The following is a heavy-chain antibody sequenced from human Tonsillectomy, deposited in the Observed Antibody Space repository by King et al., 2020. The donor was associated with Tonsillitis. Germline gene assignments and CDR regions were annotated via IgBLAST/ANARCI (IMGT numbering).Heavy chain of an antibody. Sequence: VQLQQWGAGLLKPSETLSLTCGVYGGSFRGYYWSWIRQPPGKGLDWIGEINHSRSTNYNPSLKSRVTISLDTSKNEFSLRLSSVTAADTAVYYCARYCGSTSCYTLDAFDIWGQGTMVTVSS. D-gene: IGHD2-2*02. CDR1: GGSFRGYY. CDR3: ARYCGSTSCYTLDAFDI. CDR2: INHSRST. J-gene: IGHJ3*02. V-gene: IGHV4-34*01.